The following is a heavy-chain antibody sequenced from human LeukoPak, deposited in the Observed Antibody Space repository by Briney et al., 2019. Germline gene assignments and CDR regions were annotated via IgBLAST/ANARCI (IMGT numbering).Heavy chain of an antibody. CDR3: VRDGRGGGSYYGDN. CDR1: RFTFSSYS. J-gene: IGHJ4*02. Sequence: GGSLRLSCAASRFTFSSYSMNWVRQAPGKGLEWVSGINWNGGATSYADSVKGRFTISRDDAKNSLYLQMNSLRVEDTALYYCVRDGRGGGSYYGDNWGQGTLVTVSS. V-gene: IGHV3-20*04. D-gene: IGHD1-26*01. CDR2: INWNGGAT.